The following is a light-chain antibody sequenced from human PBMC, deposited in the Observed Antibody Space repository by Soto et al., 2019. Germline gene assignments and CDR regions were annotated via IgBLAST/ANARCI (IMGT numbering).Light chain of an antibody. V-gene: IGKV3-15*01. J-gene: IGKJ1*01. CDR3: QQYNNWTPWT. CDR1: QSVSSY. Sequence: EIVMTQSPATLSVSPGERATLSCRASQSVSSYLAWYQQKPGQAPRLLIYGASTSATGIPARFSGSGSGTEYTPIISSMQSEDFAVYYCQQYNNWTPWTFGQGTKVEIK. CDR2: GAS.